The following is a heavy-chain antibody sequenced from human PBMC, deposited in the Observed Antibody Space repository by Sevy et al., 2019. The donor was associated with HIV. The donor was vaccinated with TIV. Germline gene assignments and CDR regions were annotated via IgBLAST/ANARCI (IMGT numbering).Heavy chain of an antibody. CDR1: GGTFSSYA. V-gene: IGHV1-69*06. CDR3: ATRVSGGGTHYYDSSGYYSFDY. Sequence: ASVKVSCKASGGTFSSYAISWVRQAPGQGLEWMGGIIPIFGTANYAQKFQGRVTITADKSTSTAYMELSSLRSEDTAVYYCATRVSGGGTHYYDSSGYYSFDYWGQGTLVTVSS. J-gene: IGHJ4*02. CDR2: IIPIFGTA. D-gene: IGHD3-22*01.